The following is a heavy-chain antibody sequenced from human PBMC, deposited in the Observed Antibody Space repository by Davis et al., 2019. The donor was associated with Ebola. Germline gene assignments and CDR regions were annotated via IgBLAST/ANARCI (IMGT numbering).Heavy chain of an antibody. V-gene: IGHV4-34*01. CDR2: INPRGKA. CDR1: GVSISRHY. D-gene: IGHD2-2*01. Sequence: PSETLSLTCTVSGVSISRHYLGWIRQPPGKGLEWIGEINPRGKAKYNPSLKSRATLSIDTSRKQISLKLTSLTAADAAVYYCASPHQIRGKDCFDSWGQGTLVTVSS. CDR3: ASPHQIRGKDCFDS. J-gene: IGHJ4*02.